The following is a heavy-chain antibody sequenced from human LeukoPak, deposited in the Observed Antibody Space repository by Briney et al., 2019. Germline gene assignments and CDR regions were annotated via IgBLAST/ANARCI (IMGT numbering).Heavy chain of an antibody. Sequence: ASVKVSCKASGYTFTGYYMHWVRQAPGQGLEWMGWINPNSGDTNYSQKFQGRVSMTRDTSINTAYMELSRLTSDDTAVYHCARDLYSSGWTDAFDIWGQGTMVTVSS. CDR1: GYTFTGYY. D-gene: IGHD6-19*01. CDR2: INPNSGDT. CDR3: ARDLYSSGWTDAFDI. J-gene: IGHJ3*02. V-gene: IGHV1-2*02.